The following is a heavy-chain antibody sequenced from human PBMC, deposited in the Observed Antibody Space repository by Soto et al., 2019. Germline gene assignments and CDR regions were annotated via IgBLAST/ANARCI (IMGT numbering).Heavy chain of an antibody. Sequence: GGSLRLSCEGSGFTFDEYAMHRVRQAPGKGLEWVSGIDWNSGGIGYADSVKGRFTISRDNGKNSLFLQMNSLRPEDTALYYCVKDKGTSSRFNYYGMDVWGQGTPVTVSS. J-gene: IGHJ6*02. D-gene: IGHD3-3*01. V-gene: IGHV3-9*01. CDR2: IDWNSGGI. CDR3: VKDKGTSSRFNYYGMDV. CDR1: GFTFDEYA.